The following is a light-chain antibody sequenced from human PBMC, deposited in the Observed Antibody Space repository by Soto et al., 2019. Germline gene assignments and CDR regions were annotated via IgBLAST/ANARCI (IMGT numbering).Light chain of an antibody. Sequence: EIVMTQSPATLSVSPGERATLSCRASQSVSSNLAWHQQKPGQAPRILMYDASTRATGIPARFSGSGSGTEFTLTISSLQSEDFAVYYCQQYHNWPPVTFGGGTKVDIK. CDR2: DAS. J-gene: IGKJ4*01. CDR1: QSVSSN. CDR3: QQYHNWPPVT. V-gene: IGKV3-15*01.